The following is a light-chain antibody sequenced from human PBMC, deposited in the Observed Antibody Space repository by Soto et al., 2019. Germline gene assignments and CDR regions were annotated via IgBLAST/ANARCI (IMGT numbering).Light chain of an antibody. CDR2: EGV. V-gene: IGLV2-23*01. CDR1: ASNIGGYNL. J-gene: IGLJ1*01. CDR3: CSYVGATTYV. Sequence: QSALTQPASVSGAPGQWITITCTGSASNIGGYNLVSWYHHHAGKAPKVIIYEGVKRPSGVSNRFSGFKSGTTASLTISGLQAEDEADYYCCSYVGATTYVFGSGTKLTVL.